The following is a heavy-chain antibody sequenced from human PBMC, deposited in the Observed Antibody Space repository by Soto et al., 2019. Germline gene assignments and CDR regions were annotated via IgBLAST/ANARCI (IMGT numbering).Heavy chain of an antibody. V-gene: IGHV1-46*01. J-gene: IGHJ4*02. D-gene: IGHD2-15*01. CDR1: GYTFTSYY. CDR2: INPSGGST. Sequence: ASVKVSCKASGYTFTSYYMHWVRQAPGQGLEWMGIINPSGGSTSHAQKFQGRVTMTRDTSTSTVYMELSSLTSEDTAVYYCALAPDVVVVVAGGRYFDYRGKGTL. CDR3: ALAPDVVVVVAGGRYFDY.